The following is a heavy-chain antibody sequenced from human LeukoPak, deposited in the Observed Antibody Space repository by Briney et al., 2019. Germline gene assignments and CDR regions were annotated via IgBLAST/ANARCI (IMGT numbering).Heavy chain of an antibody. V-gene: IGHV3-7*01. CDR1: GFIFSSYW. Sequence: GGSLRLSCAASGFIFSSYWMNWVRQAPGKGLEWVANIKQDGREKYYVDSVKGRFTISRDNAKYSLFLQMNSLRAEDTAVYYCAGPWGWSYRYTLDYWGQGTLVTVSS. J-gene: IGHJ4*02. CDR3: AGPWGWSYRYTLDY. CDR2: IKQDGREK. D-gene: IGHD3-16*02.